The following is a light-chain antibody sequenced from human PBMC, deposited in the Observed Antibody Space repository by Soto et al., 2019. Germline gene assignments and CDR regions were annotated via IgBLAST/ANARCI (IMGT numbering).Light chain of an antibody. Sequence: DTQMTQSPLFLSASVGDRVTITCRASQSISSYVNWYQHKPGKAPKLLIYAASRLQSGVRSRFSGSGSGTDFTLAISSLQPEDFAIYYCQLIYNTPLAFGQGTRLEIK. J-gene: IGKJ5*01. V-gene: IGKV1-39*01. CDR1: QSISSY. CDR3: QLIYNTPLA. CDR2: AAS.